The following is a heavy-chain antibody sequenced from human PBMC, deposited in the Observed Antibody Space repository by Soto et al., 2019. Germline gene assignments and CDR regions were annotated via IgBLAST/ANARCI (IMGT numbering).Heavy chain of an antibody. CDR1: GFSSGGSW. Sequence: GGSLRLSCAASGFSSGGSWMAWVRQGPGKGLEWVANIKPDGSESYYVDSVKGRFTVSRDNAKNSLYLQMNSLRAEDTAIYYCTRNSLWGQGTLVTVSS. CDR2: IKPDGSES. CDR3: TRNSL. D-gene: IGHD2-21*01. V-gene: IGHV3-7*05. J-gene: IGHJ4*02.